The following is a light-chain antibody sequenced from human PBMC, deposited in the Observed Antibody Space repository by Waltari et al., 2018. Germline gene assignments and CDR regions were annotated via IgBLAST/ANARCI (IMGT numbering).Light chain of an antibody. Sequence: IVMTQSPLSLPVTPGEPPSITCRSRQIRLHANGYKYLDWYLQKPGQSPQLLIYLASNRASGVPERFSGSVSAADFTLNIRRVEAEDVGVYYCRQALQTPYTFGQGTKLEIK. CDR1: QIRLHANGYKY. CDR2: LAS. V-gene: IGKV2-28*01. CDR3: RQALQTPYT. J-gene: IGKJ2*01.